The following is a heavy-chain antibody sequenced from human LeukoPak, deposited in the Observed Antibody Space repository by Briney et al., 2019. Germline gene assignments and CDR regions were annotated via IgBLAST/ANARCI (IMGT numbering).Heavy chain of an antibody. CDR1: GGTLSSYA. CDR3: ARCGEPSYDILTGYSRFDY. D-gene: IGHD3-9*01. V-gene: IGHV1-46*01. J-gene: IGHJ4*02. Sequence: ASVKVSCKASGGTLSSYAISWVRQAPGQGLEWMGIINPSGGTPSYAQKFQGRVTMTRDTTTSTAYMELSSLRSEDTAVYYCARCGEPSYDILTGYSRFDYWGQGTLVTVSS. CDR2: INPSGGTP.